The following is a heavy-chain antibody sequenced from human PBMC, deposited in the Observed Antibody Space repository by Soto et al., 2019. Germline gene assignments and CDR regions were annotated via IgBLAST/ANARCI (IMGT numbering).Heavy chain of an antibody. CDR2: IIPILGIA. J-gene: IGHJ4*02. V-gene: IGHV1-69*04. Sequence: GASVKVSCKASGGTFSSYTISWVRQAPGQGLEWMGRIIPILGIANYAQKFQGRVTITADKSTSTAYMELSSLRSEDTAVYYCARDNHEEWFGESSSNIDYWGQGTLVTVSS. D-gene: IGHD3-10*01. CDR1: GGTFSSYT. CDR3: ARDNHEEWFGESSSNIDY.